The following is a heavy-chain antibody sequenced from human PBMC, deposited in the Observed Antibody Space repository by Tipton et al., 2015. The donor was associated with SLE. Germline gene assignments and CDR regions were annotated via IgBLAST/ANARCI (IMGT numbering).Heavy chain of an antibody. CDR3: ARAEYDLGDS. Sequence: TLSLTCTVSGGSISSSSYFWGWIRQPPGKGLEWIGEINHSGSTYYNPSLKSRVTISVDTSKSQFSLKLSSVTAEDTAVYYCARAEYDLGDSWGQGTLVTVSS. D-gene: IGHD3-3*01. V-gene: IGHV4-39*07. CDR1: GGSISSSSYF. J-gene: IGHJ4*02. CDR2: INHSGST.